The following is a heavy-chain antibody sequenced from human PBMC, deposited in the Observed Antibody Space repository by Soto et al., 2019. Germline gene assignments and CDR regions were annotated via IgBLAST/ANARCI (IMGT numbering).Heavy chain of an antibody. Sequence: QVQLQESGPGLVKPSQTLSLTCTVSGGSISSGGYYWSWIRQHPGKGLEWIGYIYYSGSTYYNPSLKGRVTISVDTSKNQFSLKLSSVTAADTAVYYCARVKAGGGMPWWFDPWGQGTLVTVSS. CDR1: GGSISSGGYY. CDR2: IYYSGST. J-gene: IGHJ5*02. V-gene: IGHV4-31*03. D-gene: IGHD3-16*01. CDR3: ARVKAGGGMPWWFDP.